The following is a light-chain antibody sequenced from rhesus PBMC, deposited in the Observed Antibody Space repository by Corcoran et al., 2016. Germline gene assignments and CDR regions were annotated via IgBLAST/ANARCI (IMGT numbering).Light chain of an antibody. CDR2: AAS. CDR3: LQHNSYPSS. Sequence: DIQMTQSPSSLSASVGDTVTITCRASQGISSYLNWFQQKPGKAPKLLIYAASSWESGVPSRFSGSGSGTEFPLTISSLQPDDFAAYYCLQHNSYPSSFGQGTKVEIK. J-gene: IGKJ2*01. V-gene: IGKV1-28*01. CDR1: QGISSY.